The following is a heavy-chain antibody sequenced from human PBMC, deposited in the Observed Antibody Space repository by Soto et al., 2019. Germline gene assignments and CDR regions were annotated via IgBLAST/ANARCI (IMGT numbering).Heavy chain of an antibody. Sequence: GESLQNCCNGAGYSFTGYGSGWVRQMTGKGLEWMGIIYPGDSDTRYSPSFQGQVTISADKSISTAYLQWSSLKASDTAMYYCARPQDYGDYGTPFAFDIWGQGTMVTVS. J-gene: IGHJ3*02. V-gene: IGHV5-51*01. CDR1: GYSFTGYG. CDR2: IYPGDSDT. CDR3: ARPQDYGDYGTPFAFDI. D-gene: IGHD4-17*01.